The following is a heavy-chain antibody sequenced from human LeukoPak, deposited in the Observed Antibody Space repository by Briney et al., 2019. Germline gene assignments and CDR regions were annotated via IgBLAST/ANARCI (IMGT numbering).Heavy chain of an antibody. CDR3: AKGDYYGSGSYYKGGRVNFDY. D-gene: IGHD3-10*01. V-gene: IGHV3-23*01. Sequence: PGGSLRLSCAASGFTFSRHAMSWVRQAPGKGLEWVSAISGSGGSTYYADSVKGRFTISRDNSKNTLYLQMNSLRAEDTAVYYCAKGDYYGSGSYYKGGRVNFDYWGQGTLVTVSS. CDR2: ISGSGGST. J-gene: IGHJ4*02. CDR1: GFTFSRHA.